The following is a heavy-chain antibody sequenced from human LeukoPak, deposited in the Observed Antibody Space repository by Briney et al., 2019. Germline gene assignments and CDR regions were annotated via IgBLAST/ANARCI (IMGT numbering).Heavy chain of an antibody. J-gene: IGHJ4*02. CDR3: AKKGATTGDFDY. CDR1: GFTLSGYS. D-gene: IGHD1-26*01. V-gene: IGHV3-23*01. Sequence: GGSLRLSCAASGFTLSGYSMNWVRQAPGKGPEWVSAISGSGGDTYYADSVKGRFTISRDNSKNTLYLQMNSLRAEDTAVYYCAKKGATTGDFDYWGQGTLVTVSS. CDR2: ISGSGGDT.